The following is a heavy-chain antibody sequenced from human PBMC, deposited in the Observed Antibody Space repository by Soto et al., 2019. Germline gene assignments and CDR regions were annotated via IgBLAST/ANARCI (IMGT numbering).Heavy chain of an antibody. J-gene: IGHJ4*02. D-gene: IGHD2-21*02. CDR2: IIPIFGTA. V-gene: IGHV1-69*13. Sequence: ASEKVSCKASGGTFSSYAISWVRQAPGQGLEWMGGIIPIFGTANYAQKFQGRVTITADESTSTAYMELSSLRSEDTAGYYCARLPAVTATGGYFDYWGQGTLVTVSS. CDR3: ARLPAVTATGGYFDY. CDR1: GGTFSSYA.